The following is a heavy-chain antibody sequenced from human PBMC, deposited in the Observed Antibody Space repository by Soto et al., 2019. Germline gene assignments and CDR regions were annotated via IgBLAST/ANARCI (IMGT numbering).Heavy chain of an antibody. CDR3: AIGVSSSAWSASDN. CDR2: ISDSDNAT. D-gene: IGHD6-19*01. V-gene: IGHV3-23*01. CDR1: GFTFSSYA. Sequence: EVQLLESGGGLVQPGGSLRLSCAASGFTFSSYAMTWVRQAPGKGLEWVSVISDSDNATYYADSVKGRFTISRDNSKNTLYLQFNSRRAEDTAVYYFAIGVSSSAWSASDNWGQGTLVTVSS. J-gene: IGHJ4*02.